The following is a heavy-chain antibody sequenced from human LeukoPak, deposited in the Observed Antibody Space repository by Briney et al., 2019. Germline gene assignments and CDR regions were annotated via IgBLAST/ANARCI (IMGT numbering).Heavy chain of an antibody. CDR2: ISAYNGNT. Sequence: ASVKVSCKASGYTFTSYGISWVRQAPGQGLEWMGWISAYNGNTNYAQKFQGRVTMTRDTSISTAYMELSRLRSDDTAVYYCARATHEQCPLYWGQGTLVTVSS. D-gene: IGHD6-19*01. V-gene: IGHV1-18*01. CDR3: ARATHEQCPLY. CDR1: GYTFTSYG. J-gene: IGHJ4*02.